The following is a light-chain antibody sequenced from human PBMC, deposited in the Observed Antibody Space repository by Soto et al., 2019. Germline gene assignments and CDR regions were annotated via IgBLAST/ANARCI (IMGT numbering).Light chain of an antibody. V-gene: IGLV2-14*03. CDR1: SSDIGGYNY. CDR2: DVS. CDR3: SSYTSSSSL. J-gene: IGLJ2*01. Sequence: QSALTQPASVSGSPGQSITISCTGTSSDIGGYNYVSWYQQHPGKAPKLMIYDVSNRPPGVSNRFSGSKSGNPASLTIPGHLAEDEADYCCSSYTSSSSLFRGGTKLTVL.